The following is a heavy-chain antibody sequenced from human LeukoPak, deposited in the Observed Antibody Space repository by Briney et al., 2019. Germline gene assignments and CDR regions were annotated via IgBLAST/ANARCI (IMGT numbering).Heavy chain of an antibody. J-gene: IGHJ4*02. Sequence: ASVKVSCKASGYTFTSYGISWVRQAPGQGLEWMGRVSPYNGNTYYSQRFQDRVIITKDTSTGTAYMDLRDLRTDDTAMYYCARNGRVRRVVKDLFEYWGQGTLVAVSS. CDR3: ARNGRVRRVVKDLFEY. V-gene: IGHV1-18*01. CDR1: GYTFTSYG. CDR2: VSPYNGNT. D-gene: IGHD3-10*01.